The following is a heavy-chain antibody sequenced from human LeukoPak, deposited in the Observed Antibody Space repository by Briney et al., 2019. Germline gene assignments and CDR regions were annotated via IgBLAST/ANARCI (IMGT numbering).Heavy chain of an antibody. CDR3: AKNRGYVSDYCMDV. Sequence: QAGGSLRLSCAASGFTVSSNYMSWVRQAPGKGLEWVSVIYSGGNTYYADSVKGRFTISRDNSKNTLYLQMSSLRAEDTAVYYCAKNRGYVSDYCMDVWGKGTTVTVSS. V-gene: IGHV3-53*01. CDR2: IYSGGNT. CDR1: GFTVSSNY. D-gene: IGHD5-12*01. J-gene: IGHJ6*03.